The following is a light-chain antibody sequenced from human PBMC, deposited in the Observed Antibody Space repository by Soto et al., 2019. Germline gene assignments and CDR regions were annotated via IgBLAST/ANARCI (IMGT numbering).Light chain of an antibody. J-gene: IGKJ2*01. Sequence: EIVLTQSPGTLSLSPGERATLSCRASQSVSSSYLAWYQQKPGQSPRLLIYGASSRSTGIPDRFSGSGSGTDFNLTISRLEPEDFAVDYCQQYGSSPTYTFGQGTKLEIK. CDR3: QQYGSSPTYT. V-gene: IGKV3-20*01. CDR1: QSVSSSY. CDR2: GAS.